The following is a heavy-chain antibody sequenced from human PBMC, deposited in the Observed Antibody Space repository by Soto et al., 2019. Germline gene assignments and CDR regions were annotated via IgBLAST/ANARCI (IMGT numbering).Heavy chain of an antibody. J-gene: IGHJ4*02. CDR1: GGTFSSYS. CDR3: ARDGGRHSGGIDY. V-gene: IGHV1-69*01. CDR2: IITIFGTA. Sequence: HVQLVQSGAEVKKPGSSVKVSCKASGGTFSSYSINWVRQAPGQGLEWMGEIITIFGTANYAQKFQGRVTITADDSTSTAYMELSSLRSEDTAVYYCARDGGRHSGGIDYWGQGTLVTVSS. D-gene: IGHD1-26*01.